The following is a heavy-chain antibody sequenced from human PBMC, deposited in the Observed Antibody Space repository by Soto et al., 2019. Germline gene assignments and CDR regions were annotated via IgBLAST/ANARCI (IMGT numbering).Heavy chain of an antibody. J-gene: IGHJ4*02. Sequence: GGSLRLSCAASGFTFVGYGMTWVRQAPWKGLEWVSSISGGGGVTYYADSVRGRFTISRDNSKSTVSLQMTGLRAEDTAVYYCAKSFGWPFIFDYWGQGALVTVSS. CDR1: GFTFVGYG. V-gene: IGHV3-23*01. D-gene: IGHD6-19*01. CDR3: AKSFGWPFIFDY. CDR2: ISGGGGVT.